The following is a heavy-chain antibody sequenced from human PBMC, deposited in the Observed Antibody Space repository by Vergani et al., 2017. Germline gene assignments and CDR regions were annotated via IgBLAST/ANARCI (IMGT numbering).Heavy chain of an antibody. CDR2: ISSSSSYT. V-gene: IGHV3-11*06. CDR1: GFTFSDYY. CDR3: ARRARAMANYFDY. Sequence: QVQLVESGGGLVKPGGSLRLSCAASGFTFSDYYMSWIRQAPGKGLEWVSYISSSSSYTNYADSVKGRFTSSRDNAKNSLYRQMNSLRAEDTAVYYCARRARAMANYFDYWGQGTLVTVSS. D-gene: IGHD5-18*01. J-gene: IGHJ4*02.